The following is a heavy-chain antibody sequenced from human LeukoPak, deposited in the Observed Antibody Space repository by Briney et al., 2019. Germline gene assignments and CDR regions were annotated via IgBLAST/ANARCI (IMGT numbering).Heavy chain of an antibody. CDR3: ARGGCTRTSCYGFDS. CDR1: GGPFSGYY. CDR2: ISQSGST. D-gene: IGHD2-2*01. V-gene: IGHV4-34*01. Sequence: SETLSLTCAVYGGPFSGYYWSWIRQPPGKGLEWIGEISQSGSTNYNPSLKSRVTISMDTSKNQFSLMLTPVTAADTAVYYCARGGCTRTSCYGFDSWGQGTLVTVSS. J-gene: IGHJ4*02.